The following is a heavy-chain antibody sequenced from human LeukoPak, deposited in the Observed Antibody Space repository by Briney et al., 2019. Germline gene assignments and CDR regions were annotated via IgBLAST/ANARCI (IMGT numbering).Heavy chain of an antibody. CDR2: IYYSGST. CDR3: ARADSRYSSGWYGNWFDP. CDR1: GVSISSYY. J-gene: IGHJ5*02. V-gene: IGHV4-59*08. D-gene: IGHD6-19*01. Sequence: SETLSLTCTVSGVSISSYYWSWIRQPPGKGLEWIGYIYYSGSTNYNPSLKSRVTISVDTSKNQFSLKLSSVTAADTAVYYCARADSRYSSGWYGNWFDPWGQGTLVTVSS.